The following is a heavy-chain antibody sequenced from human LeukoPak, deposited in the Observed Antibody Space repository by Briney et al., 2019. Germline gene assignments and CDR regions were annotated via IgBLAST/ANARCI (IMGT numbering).Heavy chain of an antibody. CDR3: AREIAVAGNHAFYI. D-gene: IGHD6-19*01. CDR2: TYYRSKWYN. CDR1: GDSVSSNSAA. V-gene: IGHV6-1*01. J-gene: IGHJ3*02. Sequence: SQTLSLTCAISGDSVSSNSAAWNWIRQPPSRGLEWLGRTYYRSKWYNDYAVSVKSRITINPDTSKNQFSLQLNSVTPEDTAVYYCAREIAVAGNHAFYIGGQRTMVTVSS.